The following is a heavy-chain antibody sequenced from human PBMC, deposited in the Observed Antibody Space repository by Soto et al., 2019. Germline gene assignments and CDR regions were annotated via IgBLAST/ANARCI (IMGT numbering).Heavy chain of an antibody. CDR2: MNSDGSII. Sequence: GGSLRLSCAVAGYTFGNHWMHWVRQAPGKGLEWVSRMNSDGSIINYAGSVKGRFTVSRDNAKNTLYLQMNSLRVEDTGVYYCATAEVDYWGPGTLVTVSS. J-gene: IGHJ4*02. V-gene: IGHV3-74*01. CDR3: ATAEVDY. CDR1: GYTFGNHW.